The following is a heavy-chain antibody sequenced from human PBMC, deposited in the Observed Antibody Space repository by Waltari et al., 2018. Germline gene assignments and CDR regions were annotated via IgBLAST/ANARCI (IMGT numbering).Heavy chain of an antibody. CDR2: IYYTGST. D-gene: IGHD2-21*02. V-gene: IGHV4-59*01. Sequence: QVQLQESGPSLVKPSETRSLICTVSGGSLSGFYWSWVRQPPGKGLDWIGYIYYTGSTNFNPSLKSRVTMSVDTSKNQFSLKLSSVTAADTAFYYCARGGGGDWEWFDPWGQGTLVTVSS. J-gene: IGHJ5*02. CDR1: GGSLSGFY. CDR3: ARGGGGDWEWFDP.